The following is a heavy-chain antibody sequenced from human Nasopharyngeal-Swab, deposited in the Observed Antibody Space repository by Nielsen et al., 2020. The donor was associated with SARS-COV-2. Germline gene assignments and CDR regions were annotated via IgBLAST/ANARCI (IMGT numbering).Heavy chain of an antibody. D-gene: IGHD4-17*01. CDR1: GFTFNNAW. CDR2: IKQDGSEK. V-gene: IGHV3-7*01. CDR3: ARPRITTVTSRSYYFDY. J-gene: IGHJ4*02. Sequence: GESLKISCAASGFTFNNAWMSWVRQAPGKGLEWVANIKQDGSEKYYVDSVKGRFTISRDNAKNSLYLQMNSLRAEDTAVYYCARPRITTVTSRSYYFDYWGQGTLVTVSS.